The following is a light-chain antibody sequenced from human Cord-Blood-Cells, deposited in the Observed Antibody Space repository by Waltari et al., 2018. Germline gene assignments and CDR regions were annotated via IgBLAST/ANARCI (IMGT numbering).Light chain of an antibody. CDR3: QQCYSTPPT. V-gene: IGKV1-39*01. J-gene: IGKJ4*01. Sequence: DIQLTQSPSSLSASVGERVTITCLASQNNRSYLNWYQQKPGKAPKLLIYSASSLQTGVPERFSGSGSGTDFTLTISSLQAEDFATYYCQQCYSTPPTFGGGTKLEIK. CDR2: SAS. CDR1: QNNRSY.